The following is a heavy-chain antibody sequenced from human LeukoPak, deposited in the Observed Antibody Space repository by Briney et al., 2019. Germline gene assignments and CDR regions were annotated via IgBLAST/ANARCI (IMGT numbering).Heavy chain of an antibody. CDR2: IKEDGSED. CDR3: ARDADGYED. V-gene: IGHV3-7*01. Sequence: PGGSLRLSCAASGFTVSRAWMSGVRQAPGKGLEWVANIKEDGSEDYYADSVKGRFAISKDNAKNSLYLQMNNLRAEDTAMYYCARDADGYEDWGQGTLVIVSS. D-gene: IGHD5-24*01. CDR1: GFTVSRAW. J-gene: IGHJ4*02.